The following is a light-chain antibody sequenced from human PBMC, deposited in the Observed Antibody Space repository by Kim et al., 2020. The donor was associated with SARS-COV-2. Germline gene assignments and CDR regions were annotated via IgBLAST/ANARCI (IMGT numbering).Light chain of an antibody. CDR3: QQYYTTPLT. V-gene: IGKV4-1*01. CDR2: WAS. J-gene: IGKJ4*01. CDR1: QNILYNSNNKYY. Sequence: DIVMTQSPDSLAVSLGGRATINCKSSQNILYNSNNKYYLAWYQQKPGQPPKLLIYWASTRESGVPDRFSGSGSGTDFTLTISSLQAEDVAVYYCQQYYTTPLTFGGGTKVDIK.